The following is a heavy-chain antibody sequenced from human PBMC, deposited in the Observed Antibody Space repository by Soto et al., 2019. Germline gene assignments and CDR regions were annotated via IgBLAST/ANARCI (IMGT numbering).Heavy chain of an antibody. CDR1: GGSITSSNYY. CDR2: IYYSGST. V-gene: IGHV4-39*01. CDR3: ATGDYYNSGSYYNGRFDP. D-gene: IGHD3-10*01. J-gene: IGHJ5*02. Sequence: QLQLQESGPGLVKPSEPLSLTCPVSGGSITSSNYYWGWLRQPPGQGLEWIGSIYYSGSTFYSPSLKSRDSISMDTSKNQLSLKLNSGTAADTAVYYCATGDYYNSGSYYNGRFDPWGQGTLVAVSS.